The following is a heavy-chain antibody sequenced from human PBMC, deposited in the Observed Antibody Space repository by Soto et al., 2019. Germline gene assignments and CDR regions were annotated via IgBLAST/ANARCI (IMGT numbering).Heavy chain of an antibody. CDR2: IIPILGIA. Sequence: SVKVSCKASGGTFSSYTISWVRQAPGQGLEWMGRIIPILGIANYAQKFQGRVTITADKSTSTAYMELSSLRSEDTAVYYCASGGYCSGGSCYSGVYYWGQGTLVTVS. D-gene: IGHD2-15*01. V-gene: IGHV1-69*02. CDR1: GGTFSSYT. J-gene: IGHJ4*02. CDR3: ASGGYCSGGSCYSGVYY.